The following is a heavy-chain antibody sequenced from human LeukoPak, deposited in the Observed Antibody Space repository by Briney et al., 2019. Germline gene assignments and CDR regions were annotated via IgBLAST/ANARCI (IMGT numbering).Heavy chain of an antibody. V-gene: IGHV3-43*02. CDR2: ISGDSETT. Sequence: GGSLRLSCAASGFTFDNHAMHWVRQGPGKGLEWVGIISGDSETTHYADSVKGRFTVSRDNSKNSLYLQMNNLRTEDTAFYLFGRGRGPGSFLADNWGQGTLVTVSS. CDR3: GRGRGPGSFLADN. D-gene: IGHD3-3*01. CDR1: GFTFDNHA. J-gene: IGHJ4*02.